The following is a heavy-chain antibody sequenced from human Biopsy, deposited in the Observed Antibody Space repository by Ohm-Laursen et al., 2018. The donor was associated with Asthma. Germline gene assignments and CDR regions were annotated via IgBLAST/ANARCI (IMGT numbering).Heavy chain of an antibody. CDR3: ARGDSSGWSHYYFDY. Sequence: SLRLSCTASGFAVSRDYMFWVRQAPGKGLEWVSVIYSGGTSHTADSVRGRFTISRDLSKNTLHLQMHSLRVKDTAVYYCARGDSSGWSHYYFDYWGQGTLVTVSS. CDR2: IYSGGTS. V-gene: IGHV3-53*01. D-gene: IGHD6-19*01. CDR1: GFAVSRDY. J-gene: IGHJ4*02.